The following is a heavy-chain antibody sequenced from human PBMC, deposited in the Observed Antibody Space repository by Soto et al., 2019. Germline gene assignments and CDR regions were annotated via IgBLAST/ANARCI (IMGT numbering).Heavy chain of an antibody. Sequence: SVKVSCKASGYTFTSYGISWVRQAPGQGLEWMGWISAYNGNTNYAQKLQGRVTMTTDTSTSTAYMELRSLRSDDTAAYYCARAMFGELGGTYFEYWGQGTLVSVSS. V-gene: IGHV1-18*01. J-gene: IGHJ4*02. CDR3: ARAMFGELGGTYFEY. CDR2: ISAYNGNT. CDR1: GYTFTSYG. D-gene: IGHD3-10*02.